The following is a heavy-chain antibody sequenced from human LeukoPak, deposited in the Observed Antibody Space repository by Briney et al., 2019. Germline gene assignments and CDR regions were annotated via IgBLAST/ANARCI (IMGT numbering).Heavy chain of an antibody. CDR1: GYTFTRYG. V-gene: IGHV1-18*01. Sequence: ASVKVSCKASGYTFTRYGFSWLRQAPGQGPEWMGWISAYNGNTNYAQKFQGRVTMTTDTSASTGYMELRSLRSEDTAVYYCARDRTAYYYDSSGFDPWGQGTLVTVSS. CDR2: ISAYNGNT. D-gene: IGHD3-22*01. J-gene: IGHJ5*02. CDR3: ARDRTAYYYDSSGFDP.